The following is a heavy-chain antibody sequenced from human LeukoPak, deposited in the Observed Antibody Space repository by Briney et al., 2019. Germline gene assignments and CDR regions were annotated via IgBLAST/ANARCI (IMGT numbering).Heavy chain of an antibody. Sequence: GASVKVSCKASGYTFTGYYMHWVRQAPGQGLEWMGWINPNSGGTNYAQKFQGWVTMTRDTSISTAYMELSRLRSDDTAVYYCASKWLSLGDYFDYWGQGTLVTVSS. J-gene: IGHJ4*02. V-gene: IGHV1-2*04. CDR1: GYTFTGYY. CDR2: INPNSGGT. CDR3: ASKWLSLGDYFDY. D-gene: IGHD5-24*01.